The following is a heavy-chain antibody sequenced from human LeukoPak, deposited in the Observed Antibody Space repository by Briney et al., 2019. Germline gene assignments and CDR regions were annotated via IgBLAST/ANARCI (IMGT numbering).Heavy chain of an antibody. J-gene: IGHJ6*02. CDR2: ISSSGSTI. D-gene: IGHD1-26*01. V-gene: IGHV3-11*04. CDR3: ARDRAGSYPSYYYYGMDV. Sequence: PGGSLRLSCAASGFTFSDYYMSWIRQAPGKGLEWVSYISSSGSTIYYADSVKGRFTISRDNAKNSLYLQMNSLRAEDTAVYYCARDRAGSYPSYYYYGMDVWGQGTTVTVSS. CDR1: GFTFSDYY.